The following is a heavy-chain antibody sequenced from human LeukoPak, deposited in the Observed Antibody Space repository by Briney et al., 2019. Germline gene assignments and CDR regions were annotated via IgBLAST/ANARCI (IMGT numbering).Heavy chain of an antibody. D-gene: IGHD5-12*01. J-gene: IGHJ5*02. CDR1: GFTFSSSE. V-gene: IGHV3-48*03. Sequence: GGSLRLSCAASGFTFSSSEMNWVRQAPGKGLEWVSYISDSGKTIYYADSVKGRFTTSRDNAKNSLYLQMNSLRAEDTAVYYCARDYSGWSLDPWGQGTLVTVSS. CDR2: ISDSGKTI. CDR3: ARDYSGWSLDP.